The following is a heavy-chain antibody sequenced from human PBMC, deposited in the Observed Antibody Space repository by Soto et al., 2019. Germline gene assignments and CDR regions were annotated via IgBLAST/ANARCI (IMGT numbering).Heavy chain of an antibody. CDR1: GCSVTGASYY. V-gene: IGHV4-61*01. Sequence: SETLSLTCTFSGCSVTGASYYWSWIRQPPGKGLEWIGYIYYSGSTNYNPSLKSRVTISVDTSKNQISLKLNSVTAADTAVYYCARDQGIAVAVFDYWGQGTLVTVSS. CDR2: IYYSGST. J-gene: IGHJ4*02. CDR3: ARDQGIAVAVFDY. D-gene: IGHD6-19*01.